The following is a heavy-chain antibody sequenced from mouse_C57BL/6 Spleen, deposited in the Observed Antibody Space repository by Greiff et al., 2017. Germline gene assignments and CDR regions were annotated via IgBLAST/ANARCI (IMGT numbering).Heavy chain of an antibody. CDR2: IYPSDSET. CDR3: ARSSYDRAWFAY. Sequence: QVQLQQSGAELVRPGSSVKLSCKASGYTFTSYWMDWVKQRPGQGLEWIGNIYPSDSETHYNQKFKDKATLTVDKSSSTAYMQLISLTSEDSAVYYCARSSYDRAWFAYWGQGTLVTVSA. V-gene: IGHV1-61*01. D-gene: IGHD2-3*01. J-gene: IGHJ3*01. CDR1: GYTFTSYW.